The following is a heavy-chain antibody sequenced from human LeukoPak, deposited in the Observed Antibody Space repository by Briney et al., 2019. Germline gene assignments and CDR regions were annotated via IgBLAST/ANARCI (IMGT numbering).Heavy chain of an antibody. J-gene: IGHJ4*02. Sequence: SQTLSLTCTVSGGSISSGSYYWRWIRQPAGKGLEWIGRIYTSGSTNYNPSLKSRVTISVDTSKNQFSLKLSSVTAADTSVYYCARAGGRVGSSLDFDYWGQGTPVTVSS. CDR3: ARAGGRVGSSLDFDY. V-gene: IGHV4-61*02. CDR2: IYTSGST. D-gene: IGHD6-6*01. CDR1: GGSISSGSYY.